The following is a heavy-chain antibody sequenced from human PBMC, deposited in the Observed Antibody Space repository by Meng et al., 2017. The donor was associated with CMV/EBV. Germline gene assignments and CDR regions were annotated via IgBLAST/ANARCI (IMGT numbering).Heavy chain of an antibody. CDR3: ARDSRSYHGDYYYYGMDV. V-gene: IGHV3-21*01. D-gene: IGHD4-17*01. Sequence: GESLKISCAASGFTFSSYAMSWVRQAPGKGLEWVSAISSSSSYIYYADSVKGRFTISRDNAKNSLYLQMNSLRAEDTAVYYCARDSRSYHGDYYYYGMDVWGQGTTVTVSS. J-gene: IGHJ6*02. CDR2: ISSSSSYI. CDR1: GFTFSSYA.